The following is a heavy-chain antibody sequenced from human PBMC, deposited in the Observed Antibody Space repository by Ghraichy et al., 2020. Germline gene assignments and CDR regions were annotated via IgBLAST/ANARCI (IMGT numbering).Heavy chain of an antibody. Sequence: GGSLRLSCAASGFSVTSDSMNWVRQAPGKGLEWVAYISSSSGTIQYADAVKGRFTISKDKVQNSLHLQMNSLCEEDTAMYYCARAHYGRYSYYAMDVWGQGTRVTVSS. D-gene: IGHD3-10*01. CDR1: GFSVTSDS. CDR3: ARAHYGRYSYYAMDV. J-gene: IGHJ6*02. CDR2: ISSSSGTI. V-gene: IGHV3-48*02.